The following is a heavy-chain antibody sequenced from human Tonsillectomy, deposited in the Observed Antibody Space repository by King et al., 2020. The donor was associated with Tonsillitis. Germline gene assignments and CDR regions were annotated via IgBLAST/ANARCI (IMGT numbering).Heavy chain of an antibody. D-gene: IGHD3-3*01. J-gene: IGHJ4*02. Sequence: DVQLVESGGGLIKPGGSLRLSCAASGFTFNNARMSWVRQAPGKGLEWVGRIETNTVGGTTDYAAPVKGRFTISRDDSKNTLYLQMNSLKIEDTAVYYCTTDPGITVFGVVRDYWGQGTLVTVSS. CDR1: GFTFNNAR. CDR3: TTDPGITVFGVVRDY. CDR2: IETNTVGGTT. V-gene: IGHV3-15*04.